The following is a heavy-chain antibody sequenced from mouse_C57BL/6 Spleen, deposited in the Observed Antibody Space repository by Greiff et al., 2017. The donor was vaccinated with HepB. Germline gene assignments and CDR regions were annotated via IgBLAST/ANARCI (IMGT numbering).Heavy chain of an antibody. D-gene: IGHD2-4*01. CDR3: ASGYYDYDEGY. V-gene: IGHV1-42*01. Sequence: VQLQHSGPELVKPGASVKISCKASGYSFTGYYMNWVKQSPEKSLEWIGEINPSTGGTTYNQKFKAKATLTVDKSSSTAYMQLKSLTSEDSAVYYCASGYYDYDEGYWGQGTTLTVSS. J-gene: IGHJ2*01. CDR1: GYSFTGYY. CDR2: INPSTGGT.